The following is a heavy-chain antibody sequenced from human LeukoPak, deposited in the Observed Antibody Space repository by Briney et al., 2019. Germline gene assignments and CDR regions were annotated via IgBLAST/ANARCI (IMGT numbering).Heavy chain of an antibody. J-gene: IGHJ4*02. V-gene: IGHV3-15*01. Sequence: KPGGSLRLSCAASGFTFTDAWMNWVRQAPGKGPEWVGRIKSNTDGGTTDYAAPVKGRFTISRDNAKNSLYLQMNSLRAEDTAVYYCARVWQQLFGGVSSDYWGQGTLVTVSS. CDR2: IKSNTDGGTT. CDR1: GFTFTDAW. CDR3: ARVWQQLFGGVSSDY. D-gene: IGHD6-13*01.